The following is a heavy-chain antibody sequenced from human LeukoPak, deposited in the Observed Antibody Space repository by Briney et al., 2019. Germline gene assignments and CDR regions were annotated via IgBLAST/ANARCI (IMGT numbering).Heavy chain of an antibody. D-gene: IGHD5-24*01. V-gene: IGHV1-69*13. CDR2: IIPIFGTA. CDR3: ARAEMATISYYYYMDV. J-gene: IGHJ6*03. Sequence: SVKVSCKASGGTFSSYAISWVRQAPGQGLEWMGGIIPIFGTANYAQKFQGRVTITADESTSTAYMELSSLRSEDTAVYYCARAEMATISYYYYMDVWGKGTTVTVPS. CDR1: GGTFSSYA.